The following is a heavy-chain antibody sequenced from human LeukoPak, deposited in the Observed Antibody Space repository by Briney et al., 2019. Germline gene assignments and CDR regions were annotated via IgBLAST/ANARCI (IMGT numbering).Heavy chain of an antibody. CDR2: ISSSSDYI. J-gene: IGHJ4*02. Sequence: GGSLRLSCAAPGFTFSSSGMNWVRQAPGKGLEWVSSISSSSDYIYYADLVKGRFTISRDNAKNSLYLQMNSLRAEDTAVYYCASSLTMIRGVLYYFDYWSQGTWVTVSS. D-gene: IGHD3-10*01. CDR1: GFTFSSSG. CDR3: ASSLTMIRGVLYYFDY. V-gene: IGHV3-21*01.